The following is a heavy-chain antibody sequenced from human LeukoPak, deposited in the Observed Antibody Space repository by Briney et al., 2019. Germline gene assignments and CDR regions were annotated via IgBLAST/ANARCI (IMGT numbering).Heavy chain of an antibody. J-gene: IGHJ6*03. Sequence: PSETLSLTCTVSGGSISSYYWSWIRQPAGKGLDWIGRIYTSGSTNYNPSLKSRVTMSVDTSKNQFSLKLGSVTAADTAVYYCAREQWGYCSSTSCNYYYYMDVWGKGTTVTVSS. D-gene: IGHD2-2*01. CDR3: AREQWGYCSSTSCNYYYYMDV. V-gene: IGHV4-4*07. CDR2: IYTSGST. CDR1: GGSISSYY.